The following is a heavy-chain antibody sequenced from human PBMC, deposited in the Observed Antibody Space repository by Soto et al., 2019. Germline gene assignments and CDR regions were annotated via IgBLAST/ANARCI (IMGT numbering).Heavy chain of an antibody. CDR3: ATNGLYYDSSGPKYPQH. V-gene: IGHV4-30-4*01. D-gene: IGHD3-22*01. CDR1: AGSLRNGDYY. CDR2: VYYSGTT. Sequence: SETLSLPCTLSAGSLRNGDYYWGWIRQPPWKGLEWIGYVYYSGTTYSHPSLSSRVSISVDTSENQFSLKLSSVTAADTAVHYCATNGLYYDSSGPKYPQHWGQGTLVTVPQ. J-gene: IGHJ1*01.